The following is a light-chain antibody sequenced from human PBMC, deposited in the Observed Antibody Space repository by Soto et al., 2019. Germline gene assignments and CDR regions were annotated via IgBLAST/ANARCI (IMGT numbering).Light chain of an antibody. CDR2: GAS. J-gene: IGKJ1*01. Sequence: EIGLTQYTGTLSLSPGERATLSCRASQSVSSSYLAWYQQKPGQAPRLLIYGASSRATGIPDRFSGSGSGTDFTLTISRLEPEDFAVYYCQQYGSSPQTFGQGTKVDIK. V-gene: IGKV3-20*01. CDR3: QQYGSSPQT. CDR1: QSVSSSY.